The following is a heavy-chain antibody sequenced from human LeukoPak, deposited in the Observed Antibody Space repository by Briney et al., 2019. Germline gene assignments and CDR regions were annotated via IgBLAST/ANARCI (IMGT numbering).Heavy chain of an antibody. Sequence: ASVKVSCKASGYTFTSYGISWVRQAPGQGLEWMGWISAYNGNTNYAQKLQGRVTMTTDTSTSTAYIELRSLRSDDTAMYYCARDGWELHDAFDIWGQGTMVTVSS. CDR3: ARDGWELHDAFDI. J-gene: IGHJ3*02. V-gene: IGHV1-18*01. CDR1: GYTFTSYG. D-gene: IGHD1-26*01. CDR2: ISAYNGNT.